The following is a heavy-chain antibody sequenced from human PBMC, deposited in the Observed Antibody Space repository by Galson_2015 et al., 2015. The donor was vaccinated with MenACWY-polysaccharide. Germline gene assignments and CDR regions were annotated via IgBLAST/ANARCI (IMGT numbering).Heavy chain of an antibody. CDR1: GYTFTSYD. CDR3: ARGRRDTAVAAPAAVLLDY. J-gene: IGHJ4*02. V-gene: IGHV1-8*01. D-gene: IGHD6-19*01. CDR2: MNPNSANT. Sequence: SVKVSCKASGYTFTSYDINWVRQATGLGLEWMGWMNPNSANTGYAQKFQGRVTMTRNTSISTAYMELSSLTSEDTAVYYCARGRRDTAVAAPAAVLLDYWGQGILVTVSS.